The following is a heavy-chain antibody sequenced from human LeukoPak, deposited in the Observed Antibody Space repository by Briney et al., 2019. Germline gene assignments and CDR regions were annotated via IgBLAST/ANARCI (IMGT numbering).Heavy chain of an antibody. V-gene: IGHV3-43*02. CDR1: GFTFHNYA. CDR3: ARDHVYGGADY. D-gene: IGHD5/OR15-5a*01. J-gene: IGHJ4*02. CDR2: TSGDGITT. Sequence: GGSLRLSCAASGFTFHNYAIHWVRQAPGKGLEWVSLTSGDGITTYFADSVKGRFTTSRDNSKSSLFLQMNSLRTEDTALYYCARDHVYGGADYWGQGTLVTVSS.